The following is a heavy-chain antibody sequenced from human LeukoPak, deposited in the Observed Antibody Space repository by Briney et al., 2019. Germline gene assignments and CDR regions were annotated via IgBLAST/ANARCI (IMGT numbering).Heavy chain of an antibody. D-gene: IGHD6-19*01. CDR3: AKTKFIAVAGLPYNWFDP. Sequence: PGGSLRLSCAASGFTFSSYAMSWVRQAPGKGLEWVSAISGSGGSTYYADSVKGRFTISRDNSKNTLYLQMNSLRAEDTAVYYCAKTKFIAVAGLPYNWFDPWGQGTLVTVSS. V-gene: IGHV3-23*01. CDR1: GFTFSSYA. CDR2: ISGSGGST. J-gene: IGHJ5*02.